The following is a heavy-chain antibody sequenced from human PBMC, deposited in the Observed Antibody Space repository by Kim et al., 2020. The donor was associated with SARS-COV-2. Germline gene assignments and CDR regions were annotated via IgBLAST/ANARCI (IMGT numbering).Heavy chain of an antibody. Sequence: GGSLRLSCTASGFTFSTYWMHWVRQAPGKGPVWVSRLNPDETNIRYADSVKGRFTVSRDNAKNTLYLQMNSLRVEDPAVYYCARDQTAAGPTTFDYWGQG. D-gene: IGHD6-13*01. CDR2: LNPDETNI. CDR3: ARDQTAAGPTTFDY. V-gene: IGHV3-74*01. J-gene: IGHJ4*02. CDR1: GFTFSTYW.